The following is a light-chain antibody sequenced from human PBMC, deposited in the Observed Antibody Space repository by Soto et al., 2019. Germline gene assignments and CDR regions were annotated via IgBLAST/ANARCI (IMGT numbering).Light chain of an antibody. CDR2: DAS. CDR1: QTVTND. Sequence: EIVLTQSPATMSLSPGERATLSCRASQTVTNDFDFAWYQQKPGQAPRLLIYDASNRANGIPARFSGSGSGTDFTLTISSLEPEDFAVYYCQHRHNFGPGTKVDIK. V-gene: IGKV3-11*01. CDR3: QHRHN. J-gene: IGKJ3*01.